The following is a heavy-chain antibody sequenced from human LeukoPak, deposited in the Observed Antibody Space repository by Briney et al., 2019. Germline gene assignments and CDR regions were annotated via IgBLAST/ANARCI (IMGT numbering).Heavy chain of an antibody. CDR3: ARDVI. J-gene: IGHJ3*02. CDR1: GGSISSGSYY. Sequence: SQTLSLTCSVSGGSISSGSYYWSWIRQYPGKGLEWIGYIYYSGSTNYNPSLKSRVTISVDTSKNQFSLKLSSVTAADTAVYYCARDVIWGQGTMVTVSS. V-gene: IGHV4-31*03. CDR2: IYYSGST.